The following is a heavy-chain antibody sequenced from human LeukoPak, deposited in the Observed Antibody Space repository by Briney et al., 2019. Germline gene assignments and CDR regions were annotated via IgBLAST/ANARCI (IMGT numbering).Heavy chain of an antibody. Sequence: ASVKVSCKASGYTFTGYYMHWVRQAPGQGLEWMGWINPNSGGTNYAQKFQGRVTITRNTSISTAYMELSSLRSEDTAVYYCARGRRSGRTRYYYYYYMDVWGQGTLVTVSS. CDR3: ARGRRSGRTRYYYYYYMDV. CDR2: INPNSGGT. D-gene: IGHD1-26*01. V-gene: IGHV1-2*02. J-gene: IGHJ6*03. CDR1: GYTFTGYY.